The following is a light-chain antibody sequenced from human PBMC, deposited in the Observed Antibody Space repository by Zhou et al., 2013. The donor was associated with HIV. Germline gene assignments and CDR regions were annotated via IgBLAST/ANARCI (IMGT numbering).Light chain of an antibody. J-gene: IGKJ1*01. V-gene: IGKV1-5*03. CDR1: QSIGTW. Sequence: DIQMTQSPYTLSASVGDRVTITCRASQSIGTWLAWYQQKPGKAPKLLIYKASSLESGVPSRFSGSGSGTEFTLTISSLQPDDFATYYCQQYNSYPWTFGQGTKVEIK. CDR3: QQYNSYPWT. CDR2: KAS.